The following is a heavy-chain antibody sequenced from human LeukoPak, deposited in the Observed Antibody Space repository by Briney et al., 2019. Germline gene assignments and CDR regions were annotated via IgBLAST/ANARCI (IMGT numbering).Heavy chain of an antibody. V-gene: IGHV4-4*07. Sequence: PSETLSLTCTVSGGSVTTAHWYWSWIRQPAGKGLEWIGRVYISGDTKYSPSLKSRVIMSLDASKNQFSLRLTSVTAADMAVYYCARLIAEVGGGTNYFDTWGQGTLVTVSS. CDR3: ARLIAEVGGGTNYFDT. CDR2: VYISGDT. D-gene: IGHD2-21*01. J-gene: IGHJ4*02. CDR1: GGSVTTAHWY.